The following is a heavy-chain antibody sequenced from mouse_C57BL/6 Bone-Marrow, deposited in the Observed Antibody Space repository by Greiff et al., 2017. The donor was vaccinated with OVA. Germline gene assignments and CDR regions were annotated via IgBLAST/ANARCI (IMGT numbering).Heavy chain of an antibody. CDR1: ISLSTSGMGL. J-gene: IGHJ2*01. Sequence: QVTLKEFGPGILQPSQTPSLACPFPGISLSTSGMGLSWFRKPSGKALEWLASIWYYVHHYPPSLMSRLTISKETSNYQVFLKLTSVDTAESATYYGAWRELNDGYLCFDYGGEGTTRTVSS. CDR3: WRELNDGYLCFDY. CDR2: WYYVHH. D-gene: IGHD2-3*01. V-gene: IGHV8-2*01.